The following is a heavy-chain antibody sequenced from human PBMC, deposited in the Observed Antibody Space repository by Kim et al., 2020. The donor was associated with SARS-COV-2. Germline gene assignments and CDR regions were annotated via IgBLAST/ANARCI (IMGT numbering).Heavy chain of an antibody. CDR2: INHSGST. J-gene: IGHJ4*02. Sequence: SETLSLTCAVYGGSLSGYYWNWIRQPPGKGLEWIGEINHSGSTDYNPSLKSRVTISLDTSKNQFSLRLSSVTAADTAVYYCARVSGGVTMVVVVLTPEYYLDYWGQGTLVTVSS. D-gene: IGHD2-15*01. CDR1: GGSLSGYY. V-gene: IGHV4-34*01. CDR3: ARVSGGVTMVVVVLTPEYYLDY.